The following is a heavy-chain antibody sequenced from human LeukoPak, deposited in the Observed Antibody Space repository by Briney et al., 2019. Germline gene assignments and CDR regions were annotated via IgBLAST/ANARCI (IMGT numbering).Heavy chain of an antibody. CDR1: GFTFSSYW. CDR2: INSDGSST. Sequence: GGSLRLSCAASGFTFSSYWMHWVRQAPGKGLVWVSRINSDGSSTSYADSVKGRFTISRDNAKNTLYLQMNSLRAEDTAVYYCAREEISYYYDSSGYFYWGQGTLVTVSS. J-gene: IGHJ4*02. D-gene: IGHD3-22*01. V-gene: IGHV3-74*01. CDR3: AREEISYYYDSSGYFY.